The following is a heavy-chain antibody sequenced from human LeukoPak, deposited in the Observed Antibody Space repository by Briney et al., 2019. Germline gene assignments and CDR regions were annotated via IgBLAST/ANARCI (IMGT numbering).Heavy chain of an antibody. J-gene: IGHJ2*01. V-gene: IGHV3-23*01. Sequence: GGSLRLSCAASGFTFSSYAMSWVRQAPGKGLEWVSAISGSGGSTYYADSVEGRFTISRDNSKNTLYLQMNSLRAEDTAVYYCASQPREMGRSDRGDWYLDLWGRGTLVTVSS. D-gene: IGHD5-24*01. CDR1: GFTFSSYA. CDR3: ASQPREMGRSDRGDWYLDL. CDR2: ISGSGGST.